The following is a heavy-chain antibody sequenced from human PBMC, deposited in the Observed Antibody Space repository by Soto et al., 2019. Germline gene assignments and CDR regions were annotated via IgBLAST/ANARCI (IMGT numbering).Heavy chain of an antibody. Sequence: VQLVESGGDLVQPGGSLRLSCAASGFTFSSYEMNWVRQAPGKGLEWVSYISSTGTSMDYADSVKGRFTISRDNAKNSLFLQLNSLRDEDTAVYYCARVVMTTVPASYYYGMDVWGQGTTVTVSS. CDR3: ARVVMTTVPASYYYGMDV. CDR1: GFTFSSYE. V-gene: IGHV3-48*03. D-gene: IGHD4-4*01. CDR2: ISSTGTSM. J-gene: IGHJ6*02.